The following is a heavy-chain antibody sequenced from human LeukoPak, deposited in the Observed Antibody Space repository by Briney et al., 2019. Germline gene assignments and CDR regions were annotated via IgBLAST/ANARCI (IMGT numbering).Heavy chain of an antibody. Sequence: ASVKVSCKASGYTLTGYYMHWVRQAPGQGLEWMGWINPNSGGTNYAQKFQGRVTMTRDTSISTAYMELSRLRSDDTAVYYCARDSSLSVVIFDYWGQGTLVTVSS. CDR1: GYTLTGYY. J-gene: IGHJ4*02. V-gene: IGHV1-2*02. D-gene: IGHD3-22*01. CDR2: INPNSGGT. CDR3: ARDSSLSVVIFDY.